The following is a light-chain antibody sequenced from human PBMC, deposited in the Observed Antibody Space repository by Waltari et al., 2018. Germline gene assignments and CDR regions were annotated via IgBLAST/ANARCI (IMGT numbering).Light chain of an antibody. CDR3: CSFSTTDTVV. CDR2: EVG. CDR1: TSDVGGFES. Sequence: QSALTQPASVSGSPGQTTTIPCTGTTSDVGGFESVSWYQQHPGQAPKLILYEVGNRPSGVSPRFSGSKSGNTASLTISGLQAEDEAKYFCCSFSTTDTVVFGGGTTVTVL. V-gene: IGLV2-14*03. J-gene: IGLJ3*02.